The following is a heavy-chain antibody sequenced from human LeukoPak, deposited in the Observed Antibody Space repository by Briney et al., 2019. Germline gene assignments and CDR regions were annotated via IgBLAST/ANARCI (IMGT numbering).Heavy chain of an antibody. J-gene: IGHJ4*02. V-gene: IGHV4-4*08. D-gene: IGHD3-10*01. CDR1: GGSISSYY. Sequence: SETLSLTCTVSGGSISSYYWSWIRQPPGKGLEWIGRIYTSGSTNYNPSLKSRVTISVDTSKNQFSLKLSSVTAADTAVYYCARETPNDGSEVRADYWGQGTLVTVSS. CDR3: ARETPNDGSEVRADY. CDR2: IYTSGST.